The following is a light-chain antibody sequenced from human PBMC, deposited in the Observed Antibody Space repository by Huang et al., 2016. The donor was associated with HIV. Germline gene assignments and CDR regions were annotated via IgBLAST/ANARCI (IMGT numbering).Light chain of an antibody. CDR1: QTINSY. CDR3: QQTYSSPRT. CDR2: AAS. Sequence: DIQMTQSPSSLSASVGDRVTITCRASQTINSYLHWYQQKPGKAPQLLIYAASNLQSGVPSRFSGGGSGTDCTLTISSLQPEDFATYYCQQTYSSPRTFGQGTKVDIK. J-gene: IGKJ1*01. V-gene: IGKV1-39*01.